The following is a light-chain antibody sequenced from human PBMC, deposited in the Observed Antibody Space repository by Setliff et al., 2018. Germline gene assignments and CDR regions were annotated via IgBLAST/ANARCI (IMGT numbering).Light chain of an antibody. V-gene: IGLV1-44*01. J-gene: IGLJ1*01. Sequence: QSVLAQPPSASGTPGRRVTVSCSGSSSNFGSRSVSWFQQLPGTPPKLLIYSNNQRPSGVPDRFSGSKSGSSASLAISGLQSEDEADYYCAAENDNLNGYVFGTGTKV. CDR3: AAENDNLNGYV. CDR1: SSNFGSRS. CDR2: SNN.